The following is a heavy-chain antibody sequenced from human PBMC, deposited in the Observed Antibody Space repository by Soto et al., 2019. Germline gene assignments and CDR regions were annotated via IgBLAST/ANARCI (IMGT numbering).Heavy chain of an antibody. Sequence: QVQLVQSGAEVKKPGSSVKVSCKASGGTFSSYTISWVRQAPGQGLEWMGRIIPILGIANYAQKFQGRVTITADKSTSTAYMELSSLRSEDTAVYYGATVPAAMPGGEDDYYYGMDVWGQGTTVTVSS. CDR2: IIPILGIA. D-gene: IGHD2-2*01. CDR3: ATVPAAMPGGEDDYYYGMDV. CDR1: GGTFSSYT. V-gene: IGHV1-69*02. J-gene: IGHJ6*02.